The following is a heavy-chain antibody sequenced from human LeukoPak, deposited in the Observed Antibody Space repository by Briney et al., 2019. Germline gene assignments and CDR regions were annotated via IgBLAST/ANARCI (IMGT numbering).Heavy chain of an antibody. CDR3: ARDSDY. CDR1: GGSISSGSYY. Sequence: SETLSLTCTVSGGSISSGSYYWRWIRQPAGKGLEWIGRIYTSGSTTYNPSLKSRVTISVDTSKNQFSLKLSSVTAADTAVYYCARDSDYWGQGTLVTVSS. J-gene: IGHJ4*02. V-gene: IGHV4-61*02. CDR2: IYTSGST.